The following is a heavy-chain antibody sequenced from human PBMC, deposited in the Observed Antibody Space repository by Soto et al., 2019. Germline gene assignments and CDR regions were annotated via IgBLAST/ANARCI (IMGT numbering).Heavy chain of an antibody. Sequence: GGSLRLSCAASGFTFSSYSMNWVRQAPGKGLEWVSYISSSSSTIYYADSVKGRFTISRDNAKNSLYLQMNSLRDEDTAVYYCARPYYDILTGYYDAFDIWAQRTMVTVSS. CDR1: GFTFSSYS. CDR3: ARPYYDILTGYYDAFDI. V-gene: IGHV3-48*02. J-gene: IGHJ3*02. CDR2: ISSSSSTI. D-gene: IGHD3-9*01.